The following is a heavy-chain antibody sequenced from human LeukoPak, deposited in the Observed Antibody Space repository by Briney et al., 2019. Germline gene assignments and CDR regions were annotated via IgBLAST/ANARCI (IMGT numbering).Heavy chain of an antibody. J-gene: IGHJ3*02. Sequence: SETLSLTCTVSGGSISSYYWSWIRQPAGKGLEWIGRIYTSGSTNYNPSLKSRVTMSVDTSKNQFSLKLSSVTAADTAVYYCAKKDYGAPHDAFDIWGQGTMVTVSS. V-gene: IGHV4-4*07. D-gene: IGHD4-17*01. CDR1: GGSISSYY. CDR3: AKKDYGAPHDAFDI. CDR2: IYTSGST.